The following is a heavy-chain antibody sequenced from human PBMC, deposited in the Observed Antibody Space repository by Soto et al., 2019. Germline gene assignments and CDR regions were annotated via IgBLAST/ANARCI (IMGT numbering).Heavy chain of an antibody. CDR3: ARDRLRFLEWLAPNPYYYYGMDV. D-gene: IGHD3-3*01. V-gene: IGHV1-2*04. J-gene: IGHJ6*02. CDR2: INPNSGGT. CDR1: GYTFTGYY. Sequence: AAVKVFCKASGYTFTGYYMHWVRQAPGQGLEWMGWINPNSGGTNYAQKFQGWVTMTRDTSISTAYMELSRLRSDDTAVYYCARDRLRFLEWLAPNPYYYYGMDVWGQGTTVTVSS.